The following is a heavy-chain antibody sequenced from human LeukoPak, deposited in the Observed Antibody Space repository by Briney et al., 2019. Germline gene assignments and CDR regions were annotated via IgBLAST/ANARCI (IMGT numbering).Heavy chain of an antibody. V-gene: IGHV4-59*01. J-gene: IGHJ3*02. Sequence: SETLSLTCTVSGVSISSYYWSRLRQPPGKGLEWIGYTYYSGSTNYNPSLKSRVTISVDTSKNQFSLKLSSVTAADTAVYYCARDRCSSTSCRSAAFDIWGQGTMVTVPS. D-gene: IGHD2-2*01. CDR2: TYYSGST. CDR1: GVSISSYY. CDR3: ARDRCSSTSCRSAAFDI.